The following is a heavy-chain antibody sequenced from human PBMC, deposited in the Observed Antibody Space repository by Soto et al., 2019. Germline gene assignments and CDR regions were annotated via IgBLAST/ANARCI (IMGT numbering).Heavy chain of an antibody. CDR1: GFSLSTSGVG. Sequence: QITLKESGPTLVKPTQTLTLTCTFSGFSLSTSGVGEGWIRQPPGKALEWLALIYWDDNKRYSPSLKTRLTITKDTSKNQVVLTMTNMDPVDTATYYCAHRIVTNNWFDPWGQGTLVTVSS. D-gene: IGHD3-22*01. CDR2: IYWDDNK. CDR3: AHRIVTNNWFDP. J-gene: IGHJ5*02. V-gene: IGHV2-5*02.